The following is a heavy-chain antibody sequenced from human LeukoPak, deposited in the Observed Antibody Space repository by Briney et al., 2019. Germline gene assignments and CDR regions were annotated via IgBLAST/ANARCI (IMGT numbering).Heavy chain of an antibody. CDR1: GFTFSSYE. J-gene: IGHJ4*02. D-gene: IGHD4-17*01. Sequence: GGSLRLSCAASGFTFSSYEMNWVRQAPGKGLEWVSYISSSGSTIYYADSVKGRFTISRDNAKNSLYLQMNSLRAEDTAVYYCARDGGDYVFDYWGQGALATVSS. CDR2: ISSSGSTI. CDR3: ARDGGDYVFDY. V-gene: IGHV3-48*03.